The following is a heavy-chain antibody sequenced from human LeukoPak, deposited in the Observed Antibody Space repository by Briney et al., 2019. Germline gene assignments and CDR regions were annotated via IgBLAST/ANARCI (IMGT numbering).Heavy chain of an antibody. Sequence: PGGSLRLSCAASGFTFSSYGMHWVRQAPGKGLEWVSSISSSGTYVYYADSVKGRFTISRDNAKNSLSLQMNSLRADDAAVYYCARASSKQLAGYLPDGFDIWGQGTMVTVSS. D-gene: IGHD3-9*01. V-gene: IGHV3-21*01. CDR3: ARASSKQLAGYLPDGFDI. CDR1: GFTFSSYG. CDR2: ISSSGTYV. J-gene: IGHJ3*02.